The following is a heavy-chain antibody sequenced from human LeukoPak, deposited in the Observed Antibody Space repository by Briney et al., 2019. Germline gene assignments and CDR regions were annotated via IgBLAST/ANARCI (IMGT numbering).Heavy chain of an antibody. V-gene: IGHV1-2*02. CDR2: INPNSGGT. D-gene: IGHD6-13*01. Sequence: ASVKVSCKASGYTSTGYYMHWVRQAPGQGLEWMGWINPNSGGTNYAQKFQGRVTMTRDTSISTAYMELSRLRSDDTAVYYCARGSRPRIAAADDYWGQRTLVTVSS. CDR3: ARGSRPRIAAADDY. J-gene: IGHJ4*02. CDR1: GYTSTGYY.